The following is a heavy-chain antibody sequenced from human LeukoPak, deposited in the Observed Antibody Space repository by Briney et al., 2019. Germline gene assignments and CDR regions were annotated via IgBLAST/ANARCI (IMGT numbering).Heavy chain of an antibody. CDR1: GFTFSSYS. Sequence: GGSLRLSCAASGFTFSSYSMNWVRQAPGKGLEGVSSISSSSSYIYYADSVKGRFTISRDNAKNSLYLQMNSLRAEDTAVYYCARGLMIAAAGTVDYWGQGTLVTVSS. J-gene: IGHJ4*02. D-gene: IGHD6-13*01. CDR3: ARGLMIAAAGTVDY. CDR2: ISSSSSYI. V-gene: IGHV3-21*01.